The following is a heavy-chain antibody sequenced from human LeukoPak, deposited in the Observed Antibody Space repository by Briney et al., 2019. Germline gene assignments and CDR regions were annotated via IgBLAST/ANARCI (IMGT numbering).Heavy chain of an antibody. Sequence: PGGSLRLSCAASGFTFSRYWMHWVRQAPGKGLVWVSRINTDGSSTSYADSVKGRFTISRDNAKNTLYLQMNSLRVEDTAVYYCTRGYRIFDHWGQGTLVTVSS. CDR2: INTDGSST. CDR3: TRGYRIFDH. V-gene: IGHV3-74*01. J-gene: IGHJ4*02. CDR1: GFTFSRYW. D-gene: IGHD3-16*02.